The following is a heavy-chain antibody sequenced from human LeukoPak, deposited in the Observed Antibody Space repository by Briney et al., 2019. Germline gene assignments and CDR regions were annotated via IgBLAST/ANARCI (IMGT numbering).Heavy chain of an antibody. CDR1: GYSFITYY. V-gene: IGHV1-46*01. CDR2: IDPSSDTT. Sequence: AAVKVSCKASGYSFITYYIHWVRQAPGQGLEWMGMIDPSSDTTNYAQKFQGRISMTRDTSTSTVYVDLSSLTSEDTAMYYCARPRSLQPKSPFDCWGQGTLVTV. D-gene: IGHD5-24*01. CDR3: ARPRSLQPKSPFDC. J-gene: IGHJ4*02.